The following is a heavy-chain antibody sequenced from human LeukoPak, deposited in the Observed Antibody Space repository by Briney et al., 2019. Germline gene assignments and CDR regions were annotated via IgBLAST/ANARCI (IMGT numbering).Heavy chain of an antibody. CDR1: GYTFTSYG. Sequence: ASVKVSCKASGYTFTSYGISWVRQAPGQGLEWMGWISAYNGNTNYAQKLQGRVTMTTDTSTSTAYMELRSLRSDDTAVYYCARDLAPAPEKTYYDYVWGSYRSPRFDPWGQGTLVTVSS. CDR3: ARDLAPAPEKTYYDYVWGSYRSPRFDP. D-gene: IGHD3-16*01. J-gene: IGHJ5*02. V-gene: IGHV1-18*01. CDR2: ISAYNGNT.